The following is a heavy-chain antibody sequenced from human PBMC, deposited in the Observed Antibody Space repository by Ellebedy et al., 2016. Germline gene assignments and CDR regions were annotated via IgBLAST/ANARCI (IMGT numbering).Heavy chain of an antibody. CDR1: GFSVSSNY. CDR2: IYAGGST. J-gene: IGHJ4*02. CDR3: VRYYDCTGWHVPLGL. D-gene: IGHD3-22*01. V-gene: IGHV3-53*01. Sequence: GGSLRLSCVVSGFSVSSNYLSWVRQAPGKGLEWVSVIYAGGSTFYADSVKGRFTISRDNSNNRLYLQMSSLKVEDTATYYCVRYYDCTGWHVPLGLWGQGTLVTVSS.